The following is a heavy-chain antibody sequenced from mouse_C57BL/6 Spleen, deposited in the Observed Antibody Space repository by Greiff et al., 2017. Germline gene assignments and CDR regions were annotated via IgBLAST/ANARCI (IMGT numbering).Heavy chain of an antibody. CDR1: GYTFTSYW. D-gene: IGHD2-4*01. CDR2: IDPSDSYT. Sequence: QVQLQQPGAELVRPGTSVKLSCKASGYTFTSYWMHWVKQRPGQGLEWIGVIDPSDSYTNYNQKFKGKATLTVDTSSSTAYMQLSSLTSEDSAVYYCARSRDYDRAWFAYWGQGTLVTVSA. V-gene: IGHV1-59*01. J-gene: IGHJ3*01. CDR3: ARSRDYDRAWFAY.